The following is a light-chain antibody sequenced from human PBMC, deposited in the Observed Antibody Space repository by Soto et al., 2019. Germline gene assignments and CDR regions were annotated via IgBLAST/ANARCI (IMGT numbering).Light chain of an antibody. V-gene: IGKV3-20*01. Sequence: EIVLTQSPGTLSLSPWARATLSCRASQSVSSSYLAWYQQKPGQAPRLLIYGASRRATCITDRFTGSRSGTDFTITISRLEPEDFAVYYGQQYGSSPRTFGQGTKVEIK. J-gene: IGKJ1*01. CDR3: QQYGSSPRT. CDR1: QSVSSSY. CDR2: GAS.